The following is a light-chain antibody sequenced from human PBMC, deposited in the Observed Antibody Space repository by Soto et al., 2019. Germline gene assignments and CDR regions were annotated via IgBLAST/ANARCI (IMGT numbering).Light chain of an antibody. CDR2: NVI. J-gene: IGLJ1*01. CDR1: SSDVGGYNY. Sequence: QSVLTQPASVSGSPGQSITISCTGTSSDVGGYNYVSWYQQYPGKAPKLMVFNVINRPSGVSNRFSGSKSGNTASLTISGLQAEDEADYYCISYTNSVTYVFGTGTKVTVL. CDR3: ISYTNSVTYV. V-gene: IGLV2-14*03.